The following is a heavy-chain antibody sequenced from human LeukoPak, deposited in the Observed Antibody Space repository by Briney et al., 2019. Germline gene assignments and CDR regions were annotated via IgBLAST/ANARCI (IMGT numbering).Heavy chain of an antibody. Sequence: GGSLRLSCTASGFTLSSYAMHWVRQAPGKGLEWVAFIHYDGSNNYYADSVKGRFTISRDNSKNTLYLQMNTLRADDTAVYYCAKDHGSSDWYYFDYWGQGTLVTVSS. CDR2: IHYDGSNN. CDR3: AKDHGSSDWYYFDY. V-gene: IGHV3-30*02. J-gene: IGHJ4*02. D-gene: IGHD6-13*01. CDR1: GFTLSSYA.